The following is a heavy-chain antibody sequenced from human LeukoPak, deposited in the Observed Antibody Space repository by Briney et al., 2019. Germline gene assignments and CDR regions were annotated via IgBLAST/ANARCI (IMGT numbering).Heavy chain of an antibody. Sequence: ASVKVSCKASGGTFISYTISWVRQAPGQGLEWMGGIIPILGIANYAQKSQGRVTITADKSTSTAYMELSSLRSEDTAVYYCASSAQKYCSGGSCLAFDIWGQGTMVTVSS. D-gene: IGHD2-15*01. CDR2: IIPILGIA. CDR3: ASSAQKYCSGGSCLAFDI. CDR1: GGTFISYT. J-gene: IGHJ3*02. V-gene: IGHV1-69*10.